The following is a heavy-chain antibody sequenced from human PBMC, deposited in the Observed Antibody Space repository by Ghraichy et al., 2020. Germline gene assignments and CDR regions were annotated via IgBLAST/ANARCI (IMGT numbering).Heavy chain of an antibody. Sequence: GGSLRLSCVASGFTFSSYWMTWVRQAPGKGLEWVANIKQDGSENYYVDSVKGRFTISRDNAKNSLYLQMNSLRAEDTAVYYCARGAYNYASGDYWGQGTLVTVSS. CDR2: IKQDGSEN. V-gene: IGHV3-7*03. J-gene: IGHJ4*02. D-gene: IGHD5-18*01. CDR3: ARGAYNYASGDY. CDR1: GFTFSSYW.